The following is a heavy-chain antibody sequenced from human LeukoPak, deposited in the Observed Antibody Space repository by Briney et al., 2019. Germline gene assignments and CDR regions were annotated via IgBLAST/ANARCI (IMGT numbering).Heavy chain of an antibody. V-gene: IGHV3-30-3*01. CDR2: ILYDGSKK. CDR1: GFTFSHYS. Sequence: GGSLRLSCVVSGFTFSHYSMHWVRLAPATGLEWVALILYDGSKKHHADSVQGRFTISRDDSKNTLYLQMNSLRPEDTAMYYCATDGLTGTTDGTLEDWGQGTLVTVSS. J-gene: IGHJ4*02. CDR3: ATDGLTGTTDGTLED. D-gene: IGHD1-20*01.